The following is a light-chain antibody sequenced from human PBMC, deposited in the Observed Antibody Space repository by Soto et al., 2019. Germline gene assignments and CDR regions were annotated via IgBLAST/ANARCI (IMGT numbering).Light chain of an antibody. CDR2: GAS. J-gene: IGKJ4*01. CDR3: QQYNNWPALS. Sequence: EIVMTQSPDTLSVSPGERVTLSCRASQSVSSYLDWFQQKPGQAPRLLIYGASARATGIPARFSGSGSGADFTLTISSLQSEDFAVYYCQQYNNWPALSFGGGTKVEIK. CDR1: QSVSSY. V-gene: IGKV3D-15*01.